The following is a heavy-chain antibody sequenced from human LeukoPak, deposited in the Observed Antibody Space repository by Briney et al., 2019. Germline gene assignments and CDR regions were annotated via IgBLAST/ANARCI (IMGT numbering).Heavy chain of an antibody. CDR2: IYPGDSDT. CDR1: GYSFTSYW. V-gene: IGHV5-51*01. J-gene: IGHJ4*02. CDR3: ARRGGGIAVAGSLGY. D-gene: IGHD6-13*01. Sequence: GESLKISCKGSGYSFTSYWIGWVRQMPGKGLEWMGIIYPGDSDTRYSPPFQGQVTISADKSINAAYLQWSSLKASDTAMYYCARRGGGIAVAGSLGYWGQGTLVTVSS.